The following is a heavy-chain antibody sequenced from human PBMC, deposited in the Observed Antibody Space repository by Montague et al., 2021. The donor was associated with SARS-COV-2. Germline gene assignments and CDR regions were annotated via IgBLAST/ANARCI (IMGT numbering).Heavy chain of an antibody. V-gene: IGHV6-1*01. CDR1: GDSVSRNNAA. D-gene: IGHD3-10*01. J-gene: IGHJ4*02. CDR3: ARGGWGAPGTGRLFDY. CDR2: TYYRSKWYN. Sequence: CAISGDSVSRNNAAWNWIRQSPSRGLEWLGGTYYRSKWYNDYAVSVKSRIPINPDTSKNQFSLQLNSVTPEDTAVYYCARGGWGAPGTGRLFDYWGQGTLVTVSS.